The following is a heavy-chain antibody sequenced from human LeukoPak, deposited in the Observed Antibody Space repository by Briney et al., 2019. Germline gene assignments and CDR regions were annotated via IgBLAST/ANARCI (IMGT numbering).Heavy chain of an antibody. J-gene: IGHJ4*02. D-gene: IGHD5-18*01. CDR2: IYHSGST. CDR1: GGSISSGGYY. CDR3: ARPKSGYSYGFDY. Sequence: SETLSLTCTVSGGSISSGGYYWSWIRQPPGKGLEWIGYIYHSGSTYYNPSLKSRVTISVDRSKNQFSLKLSSVTAADTAVYYCARPKSGYSYGFDYWGQGTLVTVSS. V-gene: IGHV4-30-2*01.